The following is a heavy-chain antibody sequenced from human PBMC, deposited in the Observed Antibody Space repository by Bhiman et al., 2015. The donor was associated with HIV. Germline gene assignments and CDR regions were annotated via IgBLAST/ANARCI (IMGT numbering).Heavy chain of an antibody. CDR3: TTDLELAFGP. Sequence: EVQLVESGGGLVKPGGSLRLSCAASGFTFINAWMSWVRQAPGKGLEWVGRIKSKSDGGKIDYAAPVKGRFTISRDDSKNTLYLQMNRLKTEDTAVYYCTTDLELAFGPWGQGALVTVSS. D-gene: IGHD1-7*01. V-gene: IGHV3-15*01. CDR1: GFTFINAW. CDR2: IKSKSDGGKI. J-gene: IGHJ5*02.